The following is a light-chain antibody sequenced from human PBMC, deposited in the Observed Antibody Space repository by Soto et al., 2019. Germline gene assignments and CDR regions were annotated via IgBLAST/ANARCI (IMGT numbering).Light chain of an antibody. CDR3: QSYDSSLSGWL. V-gene: IGLV1-40*01. Sequence: QSVLTQPPSVSGAPGQRVTISCTGSSSNIGADYDIHWYQHLPGTALKLLIYANINRPSGVPDRFSGSKSGTSASLAITELQAEDEADYYCQSYDSSLSGWLFGGGTKLTVL. CDR2: ANI. CDR1: SSNIGADYD. J-gene: IGLJ3*02.